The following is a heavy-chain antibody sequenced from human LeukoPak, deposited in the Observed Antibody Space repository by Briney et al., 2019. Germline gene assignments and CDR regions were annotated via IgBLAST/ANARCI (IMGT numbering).Heavy chain of an antibody. J-gene: IGHJ4*02. D-gene: IGHD3-10*01. V-gene: IGHV4-39*07. CDR1: GGSISSSSYY. CDR2: IYYSGSS. Sequence: PSETLSLTCTVSGGSISSSSYYWGWIRHPPGKGLEWIGSIYYSGSSYYNPSLKSRVTISVDTSKNQFSLKLSSVTAADAAVYYCARGDMVRGVPVYYFDYWGQGTLVTVSS. CDR3: ARGDMVRGVPVYYFDY.